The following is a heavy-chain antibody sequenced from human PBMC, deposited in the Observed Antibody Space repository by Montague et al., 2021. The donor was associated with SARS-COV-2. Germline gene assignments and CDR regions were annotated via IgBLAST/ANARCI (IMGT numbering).Heavy chain of an antibody. D-gene: IGHD4-23*01. Sequence: SETLSLTCAVYGGSFSGYYWAWIRQYAGNGLEWIAEINHSGTTNYNFNPSLRSRVTISVDTSKSQFSLKLSSVTAADTGVYYCARWDPQTLTLVGLRGKSASDYWGQGTLVTVSS. CDR2: INHSGTT. CDR3: ARWDPQTLTLVGLRGKSASDY. CDR1: GGSFSGYY. V-gene: IGHV4-34*01. J-gene: IGHJ4*02.